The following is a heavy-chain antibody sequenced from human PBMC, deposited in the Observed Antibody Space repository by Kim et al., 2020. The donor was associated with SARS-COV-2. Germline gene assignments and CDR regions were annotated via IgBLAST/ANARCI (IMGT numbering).Heavy chain of an antibody. Sequence: SETLSLTCTVSGGSISSGGYYWSWIRQHPGKGLEWIGYIYYSGSTYYNPSLKSRVTISVDTSKNQFSLKLSSVTAADTAVYYCARGGIDYGDYDNWFDPWGQGTLVTVSS. CDR2: IYYSGST. V-gene: IGHV4-31*03. J-gene: IGHJ5*02. CDR1: GGSISSGGYY. D-gene: IGHD4-17*01. CDR3: ARGGIDYGDYDNWFDP.